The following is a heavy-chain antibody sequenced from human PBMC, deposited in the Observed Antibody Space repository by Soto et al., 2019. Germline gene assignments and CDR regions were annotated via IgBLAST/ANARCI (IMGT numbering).Heavy chain of an antibody. V-gene: IGHV3-23*01. CDR3: AKDRFSYVDSSGWDDAFDI. J-gene: IGHJ3*02. CDR1: GFTFSSYA. CDR2: ISGSGGST. Sequence: QPGGSLRLSCAASGFTFSSYAMSWVRQAPGKGLEWVSAISGSGGSTYYADSVKGRFTISRDNSKNTLYLQMNSLRAEDTAVYYCAKDRFSYVDSSGWDDAFDIWCQGIMVTVS. D-gene: IGHD6-19*01.